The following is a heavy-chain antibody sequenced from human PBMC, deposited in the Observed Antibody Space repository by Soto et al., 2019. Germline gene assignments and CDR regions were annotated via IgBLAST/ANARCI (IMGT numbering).Heavy chain of an antibody. CDR3: AKSPLLRPPGYYFDY. CDR2: ISGSGGST. D-gene: IGHD6-25*01. Sequence: GGSLRLSCAASGCTFISYAMSWVRQAPWKGLEWVSAISGSGGSTYYADSVKGRFTISRDNSKNTLYLQMNSLRAEDTAVYYCAKSPLLRPPGYYFDYWGQGTLVTVSS. J-gene: IGHJ4*02. V-gene: IGHV3-23*01. CDR1: GCTFISYA.